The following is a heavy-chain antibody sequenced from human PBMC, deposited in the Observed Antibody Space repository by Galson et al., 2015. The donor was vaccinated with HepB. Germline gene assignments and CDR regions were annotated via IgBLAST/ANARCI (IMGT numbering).Heavy chain of an antibody. V-gene: IGHV1-3*01. CDR1: GYIFTRCG. CDR2: INVGNGNI. Sequence: SVKVSCKASGYIFTRCGIHWVRQAPGQRLEWMGWINVGNGNIKTSEKFQGRVTITRETSATTAYMELSSLGSEDSAVYFCARDDGFDYLDSSNTLDYWGQGTLVTVSS. D-gene: IGHD3-22*01. J-gene: IGHJ4*02. CDR3: ARDDGFDYLDSSNTLDY.